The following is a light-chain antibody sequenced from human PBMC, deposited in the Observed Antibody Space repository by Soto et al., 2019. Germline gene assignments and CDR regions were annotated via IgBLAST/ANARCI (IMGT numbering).Light chain of an antibody. Sequence: QSALTQPASVSGSPGQSITISCTGTSSDVGGYNYVSWYQQHPGKAPKLMIYDVSHRPSGVSNRYSGSKSGNTASLNISGLQAEEEADYYCNRYTTSCTLVVFGGGTQQTV. CDR3: NRYTTSCTLVV. CDR1: SSDVGGYNY. J-gene: IGLJ2*01. CDR2: DVS. V-gene: IGLV2-14*01.